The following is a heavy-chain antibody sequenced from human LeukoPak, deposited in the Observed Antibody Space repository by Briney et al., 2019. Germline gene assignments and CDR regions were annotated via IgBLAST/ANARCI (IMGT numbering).Heavy chain of an antibody. CDR1: GFSFSDYY. D-gene: IGHD3-3*01. J-gene: IGHJ2*01. CDR3: ARAGVVSNPNSYWYFDL. V-gene: IGHV3-11*05. Sequence: GGSLRLSCAASGFSFSDYYMSWIRQAPGKGLEWVSYISSSSSYTNYADSVKGRFTISRDNAKNSLYLQMNSLRAEDTAVYYCARAGVVSNPNSYWYFDLWGRGTLVTVSS. CDR2: ISSSSSYT.